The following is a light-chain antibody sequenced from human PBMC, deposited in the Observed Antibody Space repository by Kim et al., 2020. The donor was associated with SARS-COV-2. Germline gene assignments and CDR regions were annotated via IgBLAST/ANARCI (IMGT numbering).Light chain of an antibody. CDR3: QQYNNWLYT. J-gene: IGKJ2*01. CDR2: GAS. CDR1: QSVTRN. V-gene: IGKV3-15*01. Sequence: EIVMTQSPGTLSVSPGERATLSCRASQSVTRNLAWYQQKPGQAPRLLISGASTWATGIPARFSGSGSGTEFTLTISSLQSEDFAVYYCQQYNNWLYTFGQGTKLEI.